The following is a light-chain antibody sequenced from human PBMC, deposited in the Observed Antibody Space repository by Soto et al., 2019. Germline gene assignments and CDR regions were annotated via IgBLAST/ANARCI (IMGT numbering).Light chain of an antibody. V-gene: IGLV6-57*03. CDR3: QSYDSTNPWV. Sequence: QSVSESPGKTVTISCTRSSGSIASNYVQWYQLRPGSAPTTVIYEDNQRPSGVPDRFSGSIDSSSNSASLTVSGLKTEDEADYYCQSYDSTNPWVFGGGTKVTVL. CDR1: SGSIASNY. J-gene: IGLJ3*02. CDR2: EDN.